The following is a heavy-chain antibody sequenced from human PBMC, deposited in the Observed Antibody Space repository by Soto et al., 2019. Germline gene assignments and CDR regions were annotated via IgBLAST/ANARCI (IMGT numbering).Heavy chain of an antibody. CDR2: ISHDGSNQ. CDR3: AKDSSAAFDY. Sequence: TGGSLRLSCVASVFTLRTSGMHWVRQAPSKGLEWVAVISHDGSNQFYAESVKGRFTISRDNSKNMLYLQMNSLRADDSAVYFCAKDSSAAFDYWGQGTVVTVSS. CDR1: VFTLRTSG. V-gene: IGHV3-30*18. D-gene: IGHD6-25*01. J-gene: IGHJ4*02.